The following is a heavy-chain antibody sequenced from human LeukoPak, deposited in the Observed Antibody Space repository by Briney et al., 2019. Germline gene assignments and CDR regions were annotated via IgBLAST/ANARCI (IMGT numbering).Heavy chain of an antibody. J-gene: IGHJ4*02. CDR1: GFTFSGHA. D-gene: IGHD7-27*01. CDR3: ARDLMWGFDY. V-gene: IGHV3-30*02. Sequence: GGSLRLSCTASGFTFSGHAMHWVRQTPGVGLEWVAIIGNDGRDQHYSESVKGRFTISRDNSKNTLFLQLNSLRPEDTALYLCARDLMWGFDYWGQGTLVTVSS. CDR2: IGNDGRDQ.